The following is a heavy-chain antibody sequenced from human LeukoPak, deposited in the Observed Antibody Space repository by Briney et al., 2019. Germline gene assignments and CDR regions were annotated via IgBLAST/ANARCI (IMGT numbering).Heavy chain of an antibody. CDR1: GGSISSGGYY. J-gene: IGHJ4*02. Sequence: NSSETLSLTCTVSGGSISSGGYYWSWIRQHPGKGLEWIGYIYYSGSTYYNPSLKSRVTISVDTAKNQFSLKLSSVTAADTAVYYCASNYFDWLYTDYWGQGTLVTVSS. CDR2: IYYSGST. CDR3: ASNYFDWLYTDY. V-gene: IGHV4-39*01. D-gene: IGHD3-9*01.